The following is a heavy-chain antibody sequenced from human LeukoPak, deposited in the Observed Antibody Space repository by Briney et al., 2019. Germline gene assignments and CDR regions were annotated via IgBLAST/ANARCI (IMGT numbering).Heavy chain of an antibody. V-gene: IGHV4-39*01. J-gene: IGHJ4*02. CDR1: GGSISSSRYY. CDR3: ARLSRAAPMDY. D-gene: IGHD6-6*01. CDR2: IYYSGST. Sequence: PSETLSLTCTVSGGSISSSRYYWGWICQPPGKGLEWIGSIYYSGSTYYNPSLKSRVTISVDTSKNQFSLKLSSVTAADTAVYYCARLSRAAPMDYWGQGTLVTVSS.